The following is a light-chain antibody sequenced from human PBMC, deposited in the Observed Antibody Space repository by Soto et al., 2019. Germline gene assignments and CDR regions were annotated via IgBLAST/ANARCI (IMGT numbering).Light chain of an antibody. J-gene: IGLJ1*01. CDR2: EVS. Sequence: QSALTQPASVSGSPGQSITISCTRTSSDVGSYNYVSWYQQHPGKAPKLMIYEVSDRPSGISSRFSGSKSGNTASLTISGLQTEDEADYYCSSYTSSSNLFGTGTKLTVL. CDR3: SSYTSSSNL. CDR1: SSDVGSYNY. V-gene: IGLV2-14*01.